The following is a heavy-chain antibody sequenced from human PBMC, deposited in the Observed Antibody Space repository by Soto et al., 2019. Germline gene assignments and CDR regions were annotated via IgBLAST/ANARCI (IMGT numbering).Heavy chain of an antibody. V-gene: IGHV3-53*01. D-gene: IGHD2-15*01. CDR1: GFTVSSKY. Sequence: PGGSLRLSCAASGFTVSSKYMNWVRQAPGKGLEWVSIIWSAGLTYYADSVGGRFTISRDISKNILFLQMNNLRVEDSAIYYCARELPPDLWGQGTLVTVSS. CDR2: IWSAGLT. CDR3: ARELPPDL. J-gene: IGHJ5*02.